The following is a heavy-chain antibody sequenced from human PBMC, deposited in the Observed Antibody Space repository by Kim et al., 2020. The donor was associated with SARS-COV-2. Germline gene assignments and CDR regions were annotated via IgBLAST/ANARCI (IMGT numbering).Heavy chain of an antibody. Sequence: ADSEKGRFTTPRDNSKNTLYLQMNSLRAEDTAVYYCARDKHDSIGYCGMDVWGQGTTVTVSS. J-gene: IGHJ6*02. CDR3: ARDKHDSIGYCGMDV. D-gene: IGHD4-4*01. V-gene: IGHV3-53*01.